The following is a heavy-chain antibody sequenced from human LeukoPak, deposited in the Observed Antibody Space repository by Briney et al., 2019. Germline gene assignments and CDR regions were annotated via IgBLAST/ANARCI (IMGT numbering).Heavy chain of an antibody. Sequence: RASVKVSCKASGYTFTDYYMHWVRRAPGQGLEWMGRINPYSGGTNYAQKFQGRVTMTRDTSISTAYMELSRLKSDDTAVYYCARDYSSGWYVYWGQGTLVTVSS. CDR2: INPYSGGT. CDR3: ARDYSSGWYVY. J-gene: IGHJ4*02. V-gene: IGHV1-2*06. CDR1: GYTFTDYY. D-gene: IGHD6-19*01.